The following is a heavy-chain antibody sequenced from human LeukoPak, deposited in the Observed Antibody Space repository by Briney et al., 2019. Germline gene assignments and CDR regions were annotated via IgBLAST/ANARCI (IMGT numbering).Heavy chain of an antibody. CDR1: GFTFSDYW. CDR2: VNRDGSSR. V-gene: IGHV3-74*01. Sequence: GRCLRLSCAASGFTFSDYWMHWVREAPGKRRMWVSRVNRDGSSRSYADSVKGRFTISRDNAKNTLSLQMNSLRAEDTAVYYCARDRSISGAGDTYWGQGTLVTVSS. D-gene: IGHD6-13*01. J-gene: IGHJ4*02. CDR3: ARDRSISGAGDTY.